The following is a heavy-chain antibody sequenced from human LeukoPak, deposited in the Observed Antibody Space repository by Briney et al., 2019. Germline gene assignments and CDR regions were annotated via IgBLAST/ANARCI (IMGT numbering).Heavy chain of an antibody. CDR2: IYTSGST. CDR3: AKGSGIQLWLKPFDY. V-gene: IGHV4-4*07. CDR1: GGSISSYY. Sequence: SETLSLTCTVSGGSISSYYWSWIRQPAGKGLEWIGRIYTSGSTNYNPSLKSRVTMSVDTSKNQFSLKLSSVTAEDTAVYYCAKGSGIQLWLKPFDYWGQGTLVTVSS. J-gene: IGHJ4*02. D-gene: IGHD5-18*01.